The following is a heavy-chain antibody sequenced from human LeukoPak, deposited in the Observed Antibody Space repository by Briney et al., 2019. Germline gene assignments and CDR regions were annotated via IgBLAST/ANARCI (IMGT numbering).Heavy chain of an antibody. CDR3: ARGGSIAAAGTGYYYYMDV. Sequence: ASVKVSCKASGYTFTSYDINWVRQATGQGLEWMGWMNPNSGNTGYAQKFQGRVTMTRNTSISTAYMELSSLRSEDTAVYYCARGGSIAAAGTGYYYYMDVWGKGTTVTVSS. V-gene: IGHV1-8*01. CDR2: MNPNSGNT. D-gene: IGHD6-13*01. CDR1: GYTFTSYD. J-gene: IGHJ6*03.